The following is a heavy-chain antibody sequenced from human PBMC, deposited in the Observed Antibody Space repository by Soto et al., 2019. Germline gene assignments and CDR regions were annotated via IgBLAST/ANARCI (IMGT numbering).Heavy chain of an antibody. Sequence: EVQLVESGGGLVKPGGSLRLSCAASGFTFSSYSMNWVRQAPGKGLEWVSSITSSSSYIYYADLLKGRFTISRDNAKKSLYLQMNSLRAEDTAVYFCARGTGDYDFWSGYHANDYFDYWGQGTLVTVSS. CDR3: ARGTGDYDFWSGYHANDYFDY. V-gene: IGHV3-21*02. D-gene: IGHD3-3*01. J-gene: IGHJ4*02. CDR2: ITSSSSYI. CDR1: GFTFSSYS.